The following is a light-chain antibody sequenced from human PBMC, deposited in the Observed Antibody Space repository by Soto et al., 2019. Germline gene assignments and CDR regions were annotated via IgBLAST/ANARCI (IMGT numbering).Light chain of an antibody. V-gene: IGKV3-15*01. CDR1: QSIGST. CDR2: DAS. J-gene: IGKJ3*01. CDR3: QQYNNWPFA. Sequence: EIVMTQSPATLSVSPGERATLSCRASQSIGSTLDWYQQKPGQAPRLLIYDASTRATGISVRFSGSGSGTYFLLTINCLQSEDFTVYYCQQYNNWPFAFGPGTKVDIK.